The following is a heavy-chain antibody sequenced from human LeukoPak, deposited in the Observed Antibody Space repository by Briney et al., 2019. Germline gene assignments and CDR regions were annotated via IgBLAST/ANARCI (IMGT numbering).Heavy chain of an antibody. J-gene: IGHJ4*02. CDR3: ARGRTSDY. CDR2: INHSGNT. Sequence: SETLSLTCTVYGGSFSDYYWSWLLQPPGKGLEWIGEINHSGNTDYNPSLKSRVTISIDTSKNLFSLNLSSVTAADTAMYYCARGRTSDYWGQGTLVTVSS. D-gene: IGHD3/OR15-3a*01. CDR1: GGSFSDYY. V-gene: IGHV4-34*01.